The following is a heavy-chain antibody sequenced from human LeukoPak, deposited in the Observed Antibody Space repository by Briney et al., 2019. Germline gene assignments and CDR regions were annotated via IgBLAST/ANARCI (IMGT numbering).Heavy chain of an antibody. CDR3: ASSGSGSYPDY. CDR1: GFTLSSYA. J-gene: IGHJ4*02. V-gene: IGHV3-30*04. CDR2: ISYDGSNK. D-gene: IGHD3-10*01. Sequence: PGGSLRLSCAASGFTLSSYAMHWVRQASGKGLEWVAVISYDGSNKCYADSVKGRFTISRDNSKNTLYLQMNSLRAEDTAVYYCASSGSGSYPDYWGQGTLVTVSS.